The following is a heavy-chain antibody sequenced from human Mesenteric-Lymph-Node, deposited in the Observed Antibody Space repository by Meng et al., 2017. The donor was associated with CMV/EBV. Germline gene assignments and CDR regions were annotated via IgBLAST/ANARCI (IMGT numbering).Heavy chain of an antibody. Sequence: KVSCKTSGYTFTKYFIHWVRQAPGQGLEWMGIIYPGDSDTRYSPSLQGQVTISADKSINTAYLQWSSLKASDTAMYYCARQVPGYCSSTSCFPNHFEYWGQGTLVTVSS. CDR3: ARQVPGYCSSTSCFPNHFEY. D-gene: IGHD2-2*01. CDR2: IYPGDSDT. J-gene: IGHJ4*02. V-gene: IGHV5-51*01. CDR1: GYTFTKYF.